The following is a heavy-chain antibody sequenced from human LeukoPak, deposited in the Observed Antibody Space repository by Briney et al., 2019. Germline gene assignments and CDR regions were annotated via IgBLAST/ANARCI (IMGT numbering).Heavy chain of an antibody. Sequence: PSETLSLTCTVSGGSISSSSYYWGWIRQPPGKGLEWIGSIYYSGSTYYNPSLKSRVTISVDTSKNQFSLKLSSVTAADTAVYYCAGHHQQRGYYDSSGYYYHRGRGNWFDPWGQGTLVTVSS. J-gene: IGHJ5*02. V-gene: IGHV4-39*01. CDR1: GGSISSSSYY. CDR3: AGHHQQRGYYDSSGYYYHRGRGNWFDP. D-gene: IGHD3-22*01. CDR2: IYYSGST.